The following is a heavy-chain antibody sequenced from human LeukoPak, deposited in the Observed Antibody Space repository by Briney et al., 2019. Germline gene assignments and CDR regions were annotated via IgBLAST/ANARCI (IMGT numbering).Heavy chain of an antibody. CDR3: ARWHMYGGNYYFDY. D-gene: IGHD4-23*01. CDR1: GDSVSSNSVA. Sequence: SQTLSLTCAISGDSVSSNSVAWNWIRQSPSRGLEWLGRTYYRSKWYNNYAISVKSRITINPDTSKNQFSLQLNSVTPEDTAVYYCARWHMYGGNYYFDYWGQGTLVTVSS. CDR2: TYYRSKWYN. J-gene: IGHJ4*02. V-gene: IGHV6-1*01.